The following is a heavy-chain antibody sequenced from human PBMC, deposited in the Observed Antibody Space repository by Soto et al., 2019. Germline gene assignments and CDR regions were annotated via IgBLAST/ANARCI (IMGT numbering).Heavy chain of an antibody. Sequence: GSLGLTCADFGFTCSSYEMNWVRQAPGKGLEWVSYISSSGSTIYYADSVKGRFTISRDNAKNSLYLQMNSLRAEDTAVYYCAREYCSGGRCYGIDYWGQGTLVTVYS. CDR3: AREYCSGGRCYGIDY. J-gene: IGHJ4*02. V-gene: IGHV3-48*03. D-gene: IGHD2-15*01. CDR1: GFTCSSYE. CDR2: ISSSGSTI.